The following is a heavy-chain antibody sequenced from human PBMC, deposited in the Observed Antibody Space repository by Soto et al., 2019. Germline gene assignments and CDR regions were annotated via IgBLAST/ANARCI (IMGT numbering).Heavy chain of an antibody. V-gene: IGHV4-59*01. D-gene: IGHD3-10*01. CDR1: GGSISSYY. Sequence: SETLSLTCTVSGGSISSYYWSWIRQPPGKGLEWIGYIYYSGSTNYNPSLKSRVTISVDTSKNQFSLKLSSVTAADTAVYYCAREWYYYGSGSYSAFDIWGQGTMVT. J-gene: IGHJ3*02. CDR2: IYYSGST. CDR3: AREWYYYGSGSYSAFDI.